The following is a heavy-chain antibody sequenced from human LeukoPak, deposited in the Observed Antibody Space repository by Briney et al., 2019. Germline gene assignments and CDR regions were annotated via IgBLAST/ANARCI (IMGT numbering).Heavy chain of an antibody. D-gene: IGHD3-3*01. J-gene: IGHJ6*03. V-gene: IGHV4-38-2*01. Sequence: SETLSLTCAVSGYSISSGYYWGWIRQPPGKGLEWIGSIYHSGSTYYNPSLKSRVTISVDKSKNQFSLKLSSVTAADTAMYHCARLDDFWSGYYYYYYYMDVWGKGTTVTVSS. CDR1: GYSISSGYY. CDR2: IYHSGST. CDR3: ARLDDFWSGYYYYYYYMDV.